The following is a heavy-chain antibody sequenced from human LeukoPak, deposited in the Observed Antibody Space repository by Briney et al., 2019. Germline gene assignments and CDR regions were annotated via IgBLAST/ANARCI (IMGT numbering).Heavy chain of an antibody. J-gene: IGHJ3*02. D-gene: IGHD1-1*01. V-gene: IGHV3-23*01. CDR2: ISGSGGST. Sequence: GGSLRLSCAASGFTVSSNYMSWVRQAPGKGLEWVSAISGSGGSTYYADSVKGRFTISRDNSKNTLYLQMNSLRAEDTAVYYCAKEELVRSGWDAFDIWGQGTMVTVSS. CDR1: GFTVSSNY. CDR3: AKEELVRSGWDAFDI.